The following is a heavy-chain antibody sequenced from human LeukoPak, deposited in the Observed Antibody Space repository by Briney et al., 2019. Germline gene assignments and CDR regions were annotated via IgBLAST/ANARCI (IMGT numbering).Heavy chain of an antibody. CDR3: ARQEGSSFDS. Sequence: GESLKISCKGSGYSFTSYWITWVRQMPGKGLEWMGSIDPGDSYTNYSPSFQGHVTISADKSISTAYLQWSSLKASDTAMYYCARQEGSSFDSWGQGTLVTVSS. CDR1: GYSFTSYW. J-gene: IGHJ4*02. D-gene: IGHD3-10*01. CDR2: IDPGDSYT. V-gene: IGHV5-10-1*01.